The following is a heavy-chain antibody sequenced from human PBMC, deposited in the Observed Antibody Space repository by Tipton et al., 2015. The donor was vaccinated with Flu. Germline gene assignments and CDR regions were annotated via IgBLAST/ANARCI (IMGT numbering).Heavy chain of an antibody. V-gene: IGHV4-38-2*01. CDR2: VARTGDS. Sequence: TLSLTCAVSGDSISSDYYWAWIRQFPGKGLEWIGTVARTGDSIYNPSLKSRVTLSIDTSKNQFSLKTKSVTATDMAVYYCARRDHSNYVSDPKSWFDPWGQGTLVAVSS. CDR1: GDSISSDYY. D-gene: IGHD4-11*01. CDR3: ARRDHSNYVSDPKSWFDP. J-gene: IGHJ5*02.